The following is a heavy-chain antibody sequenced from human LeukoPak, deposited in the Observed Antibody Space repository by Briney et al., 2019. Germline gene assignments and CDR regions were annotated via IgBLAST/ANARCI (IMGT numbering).Heavy chain of an antibody. J-gene: IGHJ4*02. V-gene: IGHV1-69*06. Sequence: GASVKVSCKASGYTFTSYGISWVRQAPGQGLEWMGGIIPIFGTANYAQKFQGRVTITADKSTSTAYMELSSLRSEDTAVYYCASEGYCTNGVCYGGDYWGQGTLVTVPS. D-gene: IGHD2-8*01. CDR3: ASEGYCTNGVCYGGDY. CDR1: GYTFTSYG. CDR2: IIPIFGTA.